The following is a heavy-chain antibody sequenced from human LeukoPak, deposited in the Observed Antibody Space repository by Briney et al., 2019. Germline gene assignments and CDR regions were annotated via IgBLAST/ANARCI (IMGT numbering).Heavy chain of an antibody. CDR1: GVTFSAYD. Sequence: GGSLRLSCVASGVTFSAYDMQWGRQAPGEGLEWVSGINRSGRTYYTDSVKGRFTISRDNSKSTLYLEMNTLRAEDTAVYYCAQGGYFAFDFWGQGTMVTVSS. CDR3: AQGGYFAFDF. CDR2: INRSGRT. D-gene: IGHD2-2*03. V-gene: IGHV3-23*01. J-gene: IGHJ3*01.